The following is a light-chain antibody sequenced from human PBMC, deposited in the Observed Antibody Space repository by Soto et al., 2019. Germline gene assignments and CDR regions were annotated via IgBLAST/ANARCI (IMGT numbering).Light chain of an antibody. CDR1: QSVDRD. V-gene: IGKV3-15*01. CDR2: DAS. CDR3: QQYNRWPLT. Sequence: EIVLTQSPGTLSLSPGETATLSCRASQSVDRDYLGWYQHKPGQAPRLLIYDASTRATGISGSFSGSGSGTEFTLTISSLQSEDFAVYYCQQYNRWPLTFGGGTKVDIK. J-gene: IGKJ4*01.